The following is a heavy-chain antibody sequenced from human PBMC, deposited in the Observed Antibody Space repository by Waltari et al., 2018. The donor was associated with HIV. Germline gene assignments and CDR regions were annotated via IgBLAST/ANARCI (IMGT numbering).Heavy chain of an antibody. V-gene: IGHV4-59*11. Sequence: QVQLQESGPGLVTPSETLSLTCTVPGGSPSGHYWTRFRQPPGKELEWIGCRLYTGNTDYNPSLQRRVTISIDRSRSQLSLRLTAVTAADTAVYYCTGSTGWYGGLYWGQGTLVTVSS. CDR3: TGSTGWYGGLY. CDR1: GGSPSGHY. J-gene: IGHJ4*02. CDR2: RLYTGNT. D-gene: IGHD6-19*01.